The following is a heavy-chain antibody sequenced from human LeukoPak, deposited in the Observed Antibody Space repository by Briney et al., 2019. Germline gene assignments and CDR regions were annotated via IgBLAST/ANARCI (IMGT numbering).Heavy chain of an antibody. V-gene: IGHV3-7*01. CDR1: GFTFSGYW. D-gene: IGHD6-13*01. Sequence: GGSLRLSCAASGFTFSGYWMSWVRQAPGKGLEWVANIKQDGSEKYYEDSVKGRFTISRDNAKNSLYLQMNSLRAEDTAVYYCARDYSSSWYSHYYYMDVWGKGTTVTVSS. CDR3: ARDYSSSWYSHYYYMDV. J-gene: IGHJ6*03. CDR2: IKQDGSEK.